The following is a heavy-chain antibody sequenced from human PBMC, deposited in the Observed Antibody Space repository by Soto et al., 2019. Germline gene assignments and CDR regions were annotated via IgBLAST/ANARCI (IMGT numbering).Heavy chain of an antibody. J-gene: IGHJ4*02. V-gene: IGHV3-30*18. CDR3: AKGPRVDIGKYYFDY. CDR2: ISYDGSNK. Sequence: PGGSLRLSCAASGFTFSSYGMHWVRQAPGKGLEWVAVISYDGSNKYYADSVKGRFTISRDNSKNTLYLQMNSLRAEDTAVYYCAKGPRVDIGKYYFDYWGQGTLVTVSS. CDR1: GFTFSSYG. D-gene: IGHD5-12*01.